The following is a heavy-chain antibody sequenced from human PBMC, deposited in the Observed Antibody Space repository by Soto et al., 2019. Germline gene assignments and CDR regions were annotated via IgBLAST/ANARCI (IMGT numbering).Heavy chain of an antibody. Sequence: QVQLQESGPGLMKPSETLSLTCSVSGASIAGSSYWSWIRQPAGKGLEWFGRFFLSVTTNYSPSLMSRVTMSADVSKNQFSLRLTSVTAADTALYYCARGMTPPGAPAWYYFDSWGQGTLVTVAS. V-gene: IGHV4-4*07. J-gene: IGHJ4*02. CDR2: FFLSVTT. CDR3: ARGMTPPGAPAWYYFDS. D-gene: IGHD2-8*02. CDR1: GASIAGSSY.